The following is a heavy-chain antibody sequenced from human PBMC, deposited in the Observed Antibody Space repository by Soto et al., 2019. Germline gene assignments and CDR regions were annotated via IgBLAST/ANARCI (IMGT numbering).Heavy chain of an antibody. J-gene: IGHJ4*02. CDR3: AKDRESSTAPRGGCDY. CDR2: ISGSSGST. V-gene: IGHV3-23*01. Sequence: EVQLLESGGGLVQPGGSLRLSCAASGFTFRSYAMSWVRQAPGKGLEWVSGISGSSGSTYYADSVKGRFTISRDSSKNTLVLQMNSLRAEDTAMYYCAKDRESSTAPRGGCDYLGQGRLVTVSS. CDR1: GFTFRSYA. D-gene: IGHD6-6*01.